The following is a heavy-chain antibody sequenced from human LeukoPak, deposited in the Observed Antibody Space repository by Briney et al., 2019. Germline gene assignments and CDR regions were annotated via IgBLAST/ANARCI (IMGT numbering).Heavy chain of an antibody. D-gene: IGHD3-10*01. CDR2: IYPGGSDT. CDR1: GYSFTSYW. V-gene: IGHV5-51*01. Sequence: GESLKISCKGSGYSFTSYWIGWVRQMPGKGLEWMGIIYPGGSDTRYSPSFQGQVTISADKSISTAYLQWSSLKASDTAMYYCARLRLYGSGRYDAFDIWGQGTMVTVSS. CDR3: ARLRLYGSGRYDAFDI. J-gene: IGHJ3*02.